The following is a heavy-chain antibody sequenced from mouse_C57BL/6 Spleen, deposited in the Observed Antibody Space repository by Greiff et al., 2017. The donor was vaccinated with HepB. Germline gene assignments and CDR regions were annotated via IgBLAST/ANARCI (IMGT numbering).Heavy chain of an antibody. CDR3: ARDSSAWFAY. V-gene: IGHV1-59*01. CDR2: IDPSDSYT. J-gene: IGHJ3*01. CDR1: GYTFTSYW. Sequence: VQLQQPGAELVRPGTSVKLSCKASGYTFTSYWMHWVKQRPGQGLEWIGVIDPSDSYTNYNQKFKGKATLTVDTSPSTAYMQLSSLTSEDSAVYYCARDSSAWFAYWGQGTLVTVSA. D-gene: IGHD3-2*02.